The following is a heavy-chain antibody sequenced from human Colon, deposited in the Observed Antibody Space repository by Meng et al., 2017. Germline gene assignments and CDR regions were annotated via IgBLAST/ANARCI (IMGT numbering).Heavy chain of an antibody. J-gene: IGHJ5*02. CDR2: IYYSGDT. CDR1: AGSISSYN. Sequence: GSLRLSCTVSAGSISSYNWGWIRQPPGKGLEWIGNIYYSGDTNYNPSLKSRVTISLDTSKNQFSLNLSSVTAADTAVYYCAGYNWNIFDPWGQGTLVTVSS. CDR3: AGYNWNIFDP. D-gene: IGHD1-20*01. V-gene: IGHV4-59*01.